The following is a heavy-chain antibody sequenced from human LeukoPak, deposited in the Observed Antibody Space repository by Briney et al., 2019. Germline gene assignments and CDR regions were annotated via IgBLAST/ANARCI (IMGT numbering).Heavy chain of an antibody. Sequence: SETLSLTSAVYGGSFSGYYWSWIRQPPGKGLEWIGEINHSGSTNYNPSLKSRVTISVDTSKNQFSLKLSSVTAADTAVYYCASIAMVRGVLDYWGQGTLVTVSS. D-gene: IGHD3-10*01. J-gene: IGHJ4*02. V-gene: IGHV4-34*01. CDR2: INHSGST. CDR1: GGSFSGYY. CDR3: ASIAMVRGVLDY.